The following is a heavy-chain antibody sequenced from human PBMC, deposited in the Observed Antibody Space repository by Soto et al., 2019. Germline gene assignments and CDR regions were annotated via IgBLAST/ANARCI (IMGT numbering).Heavy chain of an antibody. D-gene: IGHD1-26*01. CDR2: ISGSGGST. J-gene: IGHJ4*02. CDR1: GFTFSNYA. Sequence: EVQVLESGGGLVQPGGSLRLSCAASGFTFSNYAMSWVRQAPGKGLEWVSLISGSGGSTYYADSVKGRFTISRDNSKNTLYLQMNSLRAEDTAVYYCAVGRGSNDWPFFDYWGQGTLVTVSS. V-gene: IGHV3-23*01. CDR3: AVGRGSNDWPFFDY.